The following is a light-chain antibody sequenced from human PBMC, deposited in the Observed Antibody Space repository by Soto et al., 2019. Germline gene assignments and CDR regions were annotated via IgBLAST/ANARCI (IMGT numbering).Light chain of an antibody. V-gene: IGKV3-11*01. Sequence: EIFLTQSPATLSLSPGQRAVLSCRASQTVYSYFAWYQHKPGQAPRLLIYDASKRATDIPPRFSGSGYGTDFTLTISSLEPDDFAVYYCQQLANWPPLTFGGGTKVEI. CDR2: DAS. CDR3: QQLANWPPLT. J-gene: IGKJ4*02. CDR1: QTVYSY.